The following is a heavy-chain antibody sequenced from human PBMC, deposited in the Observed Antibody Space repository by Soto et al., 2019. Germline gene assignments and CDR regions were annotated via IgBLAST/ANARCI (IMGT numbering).Heavy chain of an antibody. Sequence: ASVKVSCKASGYTFTSYDINWVRQATGQGLEWMGWMNPNSGNTGYAQKFQGRVTMTRNTSISTAYMELSSLRSEDTAVYYCAXXXXXXXXPXXXXXXXXXXXXXXXXXXXEXTAVYYCSSGLVLTGDDYTNWFDPWGQGTLVTVSS. V-gene: IGHV1-8*01. J-gene: IGHJ5*02. D-gene: IGHD1-7*01. CDR3: AXXXXXXXXPXXXXXXXXXXXXXXXXXXXEXTAVYYCSSGLVLTGDDYTNWFDP. CDR1: GYTFTSYD. CDR2: MNPNSGNT.